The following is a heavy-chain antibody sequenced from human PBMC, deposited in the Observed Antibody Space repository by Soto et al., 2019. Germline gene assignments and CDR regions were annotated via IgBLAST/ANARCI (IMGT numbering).Heavy chain of an antibody. D-gene: IGHD2-2*01. J-gene: IGHJ4*02. CDR2: IYHSWIT. V-gene: IGHV4-30-2*01. Sequence: TLSVTCPVSGASISSGGYSWSWIRQPPGKGLEWIGYIYHSWITYYNPSLKSRVTISVDRSKNQFSLKLSSVTAADTAVYYCARGSSTRPLDYWGQGTLVTVYS. CDR3: ARGSSTRPLDY. CDR1: GASISSGGYS.